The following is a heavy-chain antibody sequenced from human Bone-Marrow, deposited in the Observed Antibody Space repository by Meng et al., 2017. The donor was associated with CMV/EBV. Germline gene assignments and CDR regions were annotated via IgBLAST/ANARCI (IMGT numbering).Heavy chain of an antibody. CDR2: IYPGDSDT. CDR3: ARVLDSRLNMQWLPWYAFDI. Sequence: GGSLRLSCKGSGYSFTNFWIGWVRQMPGKGLEWMGLIYPGDSDTKYSPSFQGQVTVSADKSITTAYLQWSSLKASDTATYYCARVLDSRLNMQWLPWYAFDIWGQGTIVTVSS. J-gene: IGHJ3*02. V-gene: IGHV5-51*01. CDR1: GYSFTNFW. D-gene: IGHD6-19*01.